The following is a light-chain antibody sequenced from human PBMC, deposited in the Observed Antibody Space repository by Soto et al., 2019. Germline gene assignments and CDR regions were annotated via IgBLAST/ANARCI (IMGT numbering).Light chain of an antibody. J-gene: IGKJ3*01. CDR1: QDLRDY. CDR3: QQFDNLPIT. CDR2: DAM. Sequence: IQMPPSPSFLSASVGDRVPITCQASQDLRDYLNWYQQKPGQAPQLLLHDAMHQETGVPSRFRRSGSGANFIFTSTSLHPEDMATDVCQQFDNLPITFGPGNTVDLK. V-gene: IGKV1-33*01.